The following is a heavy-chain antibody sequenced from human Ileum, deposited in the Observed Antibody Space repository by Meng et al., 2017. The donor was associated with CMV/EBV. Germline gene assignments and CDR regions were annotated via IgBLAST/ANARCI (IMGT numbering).Heavy chain of an antibody. J-gene: IGHJ5*02. D-gene: IGHD2-2*01. CDR1: GYPFTGYY. Sequence: GQLVQSGAEVKRPGASVKVSCKASGYPFTGYYMHWVRQAPGQGLEWMGWINPNSGGTNYAQKFQGRVTMTRDTSISTAYMELSRLRSDDTTVYYCARDWGPRYCSSTSCFGFDPWGQGTLVTVSS. CDR3: ARDWGPRYCSSTSCFGFDP. V-gene: IGHV1-2*02. CDR2: INPNSGGT.